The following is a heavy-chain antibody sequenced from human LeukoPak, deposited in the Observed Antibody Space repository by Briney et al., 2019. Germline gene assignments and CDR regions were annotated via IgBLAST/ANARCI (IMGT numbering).Heavy chain of an antibody. CDR1: GFTFSSYS. CDR3: ASSSIAAPDY. J-gene: IGHJ4*02. Sequence: GGSLRLSCAASGFTFSSYSMDWVRQAPGKGLEWVSSISSSSSYIYYADSVKGRFTISRDNAKNSLYLQMNSLRAEDTAVYYCASSSIAAPDYWGQGTLVTVSS. CDR2: ISSSSSYI. V-gene: IGHV3-21*01. D-gene: IGHD6-6*01.